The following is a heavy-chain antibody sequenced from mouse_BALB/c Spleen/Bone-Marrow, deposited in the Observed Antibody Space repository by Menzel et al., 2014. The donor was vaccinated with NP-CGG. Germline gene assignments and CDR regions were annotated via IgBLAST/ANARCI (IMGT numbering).Heavy chain of an antibody. V-gene: IGHV1-69*02. CDR3: TRWDGNYLYWYFDV. CDR1: GYTFTTYW. J-gene: IGHJ1*01. Sequence: VQLQQSGAELVRPGASVKLSCKASGYTFTTYWIHWVKQRPGQGLEWIGNIYPSDSYTNYNQEFKDKATLTVDKSSSTAYMQLSSPTSEDSAVYYCTRWDGNYLYWYFDVWGAGTTVTVSS. D-gene: IGHD2-1*01. CDR2: IYPSDSYT.